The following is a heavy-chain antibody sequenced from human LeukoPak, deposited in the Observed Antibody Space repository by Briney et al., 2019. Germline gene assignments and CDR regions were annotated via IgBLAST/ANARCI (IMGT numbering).Heavy chain of an antibody. CDR2: IRYVGSNK. CDR3: AKDVGYYDSSGYYGPIA. CDR1: GFPFSSYC. D-gene: IGHD3-22*01. J-gene: IGHJ4*02. Sequence: GGTLRLSCAASGFPFSSYCMHCARQAPGRGLEWVAYIRYVGSNKYYADSVKGRFTISRDNSKNTLYLQMNSLRAEDTAVYYCAKDVGYYDSSGYYGPIAWGQGTLVTVSS. V-gene: IGHV3-30*02.